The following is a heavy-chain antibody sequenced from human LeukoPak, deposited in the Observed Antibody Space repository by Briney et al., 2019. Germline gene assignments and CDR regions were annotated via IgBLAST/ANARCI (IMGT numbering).Heavy chain of an antibody. D-gene: IGHD1-26*01. V-gene: IGHV3-33*01. CDR2: IWYDGSNK. J-gene: IGHJ6*02. CDR1: GFTLSSYG. CDR3: ARDLEYSGSYYGYYGMDV. Sequence: PGGSLRLSCAASGFTLSSYGMHWVRQAPGKGLEWVAVIWYDGSNKYYADSVKGRFTISRDNSKNTLYLQMNRLRAEDTAVYYCARDLEYSGSYYGYYGMDVWGQGTTVTVSS.